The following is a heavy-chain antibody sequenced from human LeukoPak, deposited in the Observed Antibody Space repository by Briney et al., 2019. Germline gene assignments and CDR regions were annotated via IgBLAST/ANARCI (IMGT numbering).Heavy chain of an antibody. CDR1: GGSISSYY. CDR2: IYYSGST. CDR3: AREIKEWELAFDY. J-gene: IGHJ4*02. V-gene: IGHV4-59*01. D-gene: IGHD1-26*01. Sequence: SETLSLTCTVSGGSISSYYWSWIRQPPGKGLEWIGYIYYSGSTNYNPSLKSRVTISVDTSKNQFSLKLSSVTAADTAVYYCAREIKEWELAFDYWGQGTPVTVSS.